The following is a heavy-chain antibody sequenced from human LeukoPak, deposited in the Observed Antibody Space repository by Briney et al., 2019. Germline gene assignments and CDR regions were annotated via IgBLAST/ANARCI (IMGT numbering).Heavy chain of an antibody. J-gene: IGHJ2*01. D-gene: IGHD6-13*01. CDR1: GGSISSNNW. CDR3: ARRGIWDLAAADYWYFDL. CDR2: IYHSGST. V-gene: IGHV4-4*02. Sequence: SGTLSLSCAVSGGSISSNNWWSWVRQPPGKGLEWIGEIYHSGSTNYNPSLKSRVTISVDKSKNQFSLKLSSVTAADTAVYYCARRGIWDLAAADYWYFDLWGRGTLVTVSS.